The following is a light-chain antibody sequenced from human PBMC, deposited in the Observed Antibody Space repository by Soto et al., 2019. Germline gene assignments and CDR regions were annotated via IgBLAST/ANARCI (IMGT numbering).Light chain of an antibody. V-gene: IGLV2-14*01. CDR1: SSDIGDFYF. CDR2: EVS. CDR3: GSYTDTTYV. J-gene: IGLJ1*01. Sequence: QSVLTQTASVSGSPGQSITISCTAASSDIGDFYFVSWYQHHPGKAPQLIIYEVSNRPSGVSHRFSASASGSTASLTISGLQAEDEAEYYCGSYTDTTYVFGTGTKVTVL.